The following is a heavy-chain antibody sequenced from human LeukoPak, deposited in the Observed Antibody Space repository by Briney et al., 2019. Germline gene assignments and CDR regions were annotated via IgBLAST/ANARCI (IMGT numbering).Heavy chain of an antibody. CDR3: ARVLYSYADY. J-gene: IGHJ4*02. D-gene: IGHD5-18*01. CDR2: INHSGST. Sequence: SETLSLTCAVYGGPFSGYYWSWIRQPPGKGLEWIGEINHSGSTNYNPSLKSRVTISVDTSKNQFSLKLSSVTAADTAVYYCARVLYSYADYWGQGTLVTVSS. CDR1: GGPFSGYY. V-gene: IGHV4-34*01.